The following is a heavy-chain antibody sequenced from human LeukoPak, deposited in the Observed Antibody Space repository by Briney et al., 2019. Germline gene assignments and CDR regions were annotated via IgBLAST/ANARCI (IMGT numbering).Heavy chain of an antibody. D-gene: IGHD3-9*01. Sequence: GGSLRLYCAASGFTFSNAWMSWVRQAPGKGLEWVGRIKSKTDGGTTDYAAPVKGRFTISRDDSKNTLYLQMNSLKTEDTAVYYCTTDRYFDWLLYLPYFDYWGQGTLVTVSS. CDR3: TTDRYFDWLLYLPYFDY. J-gene: IGHJ4*02. CDR1: GFTFSNAW. V-gene: IGHV3-15*01. CDR2: IKSKTDGGTT.